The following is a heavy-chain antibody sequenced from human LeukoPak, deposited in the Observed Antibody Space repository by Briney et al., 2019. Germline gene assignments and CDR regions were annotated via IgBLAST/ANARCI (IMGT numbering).Heavy chain of an antibody. CDR1: GFTFSSYA. D-gene: IGHD6-13*01. V-gene: IGHV3-23*01. Sequence: GGSLRLSCAASGFTFSSYAMSWVRQAPGKGLEWVSAISGSGGSTYYADSVKGRFTISRDNSKNTLYLQMNSLRAEDTAVYYCAKDLVSPSIAAAGTGPFDYWGQGTLVTVSS. CDR3: AKDLVSPSIAAAGTGPFDY. J-gene: IGHJ4*02. CDR2: ISGSGGST.